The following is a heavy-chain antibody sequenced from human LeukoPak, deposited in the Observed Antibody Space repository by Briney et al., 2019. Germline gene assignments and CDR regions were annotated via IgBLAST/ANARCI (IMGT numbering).Heavy chain of an antibody. V-gene: IGHV1-2*04. CDR2: INPNSGGT. J-gene: IGHJ4*02. D-gene: IGHD6-13*01. CDR1: GYTFTGYY. CDR3: ARVRANSWTYFDY. Sequence: GASVKVSCKASGYTFTGYYMHWVRQAPGQGLEWMGWINPNSGGTNYAQKFQGWVTMTRDTSISTAYMELSRLRSDDTAVYYCARVRANSWTYFDYWGQGTLVTVSS.